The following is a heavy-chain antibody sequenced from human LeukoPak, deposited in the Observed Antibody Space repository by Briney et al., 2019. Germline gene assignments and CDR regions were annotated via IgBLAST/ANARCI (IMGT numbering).Heavy chain of an antibody. V-gene: IGHV3-21*01. J-gene: IGHJ4*02. Sequence: AGGSLRLSCAASGFTFSSYSMNWVRQAPGKGLEWVSSISSSSSYIYYADAVKGRFTICRDNAKNSLYLQMNSLRAEDTAVYYCARPQHIVLVTALGYWGKGTLVTVSS. D-gene: IGHD2-21*02. CDR2: ISSSSSYI. CDR1: GFTFSSYS. CDR3: ARPQHIVLVTALGY.